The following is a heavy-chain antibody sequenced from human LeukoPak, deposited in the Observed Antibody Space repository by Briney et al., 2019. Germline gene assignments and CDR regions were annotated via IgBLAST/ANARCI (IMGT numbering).Heavy chain of an antibody. CDR2: IYHSGST. CDR1: DGSISSGGYY. D-gene: IGHD6-19*01. Sequence: SETLSLTCTVSDGSISSGGYYWSWIRQPPGKGLEWIGYIYHSGSTYYNPSLKSRVTISVDRSKNQFSLKLSSVTAADTAVYYCARHGVAVAAHFDYWGQGTLVTVSS. CDR3: ARHGVAVAAHFDY. V-gene: IGHV4-30-2*01. J-gene: IGHJ4*02.